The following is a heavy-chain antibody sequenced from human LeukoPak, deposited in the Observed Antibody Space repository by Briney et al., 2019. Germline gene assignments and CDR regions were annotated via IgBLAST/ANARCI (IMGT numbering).Heavy chain of an antibody. V-gene: IGHV4-59*01. CDR3: ARVANIVRGLNGMDG. Sequence: PSETLSFTCTVSGGSISNYYWTWIRQPPGKGLEWIGYIYYSGSTNYNPSLRSRATISVDTSKKQFSLNLSSVTAADTALYYCARVANIVRGLNGMDGWGKGTTVTVSS. D-gene: IGHD3-10*02. CDR2: IYYSGST. CDR1: GGSISNYY. J-gene: IGHJ6*04.